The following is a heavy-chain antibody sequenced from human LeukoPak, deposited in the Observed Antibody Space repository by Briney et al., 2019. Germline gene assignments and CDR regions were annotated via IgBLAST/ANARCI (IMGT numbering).Heavy chain of an antibody. V-gene: IGHV7-4-1*02. Sequence: ASVKVSCKASGYTFTSYAMNWVRQAPGQGLEWMGWINTNTGNPTYAQGFTGRFVFSLDTSVSTAYLQISSLKAEDTAVYYCARGDTIFGVVILGYWGQGTLVTVSA. CDR2: INTNTGNP. CDR3: ARGDTIFGVVILGY. CDR1: GYTFTSYA. J-gene: IGHJ4*02. D-gene: IGHD3-3*01.